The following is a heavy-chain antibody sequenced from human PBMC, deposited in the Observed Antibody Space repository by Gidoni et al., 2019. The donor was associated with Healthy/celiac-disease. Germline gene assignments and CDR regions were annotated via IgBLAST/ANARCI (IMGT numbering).Heavy chain of an antibody. J-gene: IGHJ4*02. CDR3: ARDSSQRYFDY. Sequence: QVQLVESGGGVVQPGRSLRLSCAASGFTFSSYGMHWVRQAPGKGLEWLAVIWYDGSNKYYADSVKGRFTISRDNSKNTLYLQMNSLRAEDTAVYYCARDSSQRYFDYWGQGTLVTVSS. CDR2: IWYDGSNK. V-gene: IGHV3-33*01. CDR1: GFTFSSYG.